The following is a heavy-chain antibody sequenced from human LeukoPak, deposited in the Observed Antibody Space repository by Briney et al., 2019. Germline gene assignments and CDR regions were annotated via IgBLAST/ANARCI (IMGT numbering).Heavy chain of an antibody. CDR3: ARGVLATGFDY. CDR1: GGSISSYY. Sequence: SETLSLTCSVSGGSISSYYWNWIRQPAGTGLEWIGRIYRSGSTNYSPSLKSRISMSIDTSKSQFSLKLSSVTAADTAVYYCARGVLATGFDYWGQGTLVTVSS. V-gene: IGHV4-4*07. J-gene: IGHJ4*02. D-gene: IGHD5-12*01. CDR2: IYRSGST.